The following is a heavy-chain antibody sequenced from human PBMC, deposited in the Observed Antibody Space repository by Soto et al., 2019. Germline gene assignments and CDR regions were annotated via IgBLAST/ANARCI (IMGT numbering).Heavy chain of an antibody. CDR3: ARDSYSSGRGLHFDY. V-gene: IGHV1-3*01. Sequence: QVQLVQSGAEVKKPGASVKVSCKASGYTFTSYAMHWVRQAPGQRLEWMGWINAGNGNTKYSQKFQGRVTITRDTSASTAYMELSSLRSEDTAVYYCARDSYSSGRGLHFDYWGQGTLVTVSS. CDR1: GYTFTSYA. CDR2: INAGNGNT. J-gene: IGHJ4*02. D-gene: IGHD3-22*01.